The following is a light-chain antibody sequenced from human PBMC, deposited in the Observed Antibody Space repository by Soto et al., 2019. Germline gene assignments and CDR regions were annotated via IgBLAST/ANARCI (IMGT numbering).Light chain of an antibody. J-gene: IGKJ4*01. V-gene: IGKV1-5*01. CDR1: ETINTW. Sequence: DIQMTQSPSSLSVSVGDRVTITCRASETINTWLAWYQQKPGKAPKILIYDASKLERGVPSRLSGSGSGAEFTLTISSLQPDDTGTYYCQQYSSYPLTFGGGTKVDIK. CDR2: DAS. CDR3: QQYSSYPLT.